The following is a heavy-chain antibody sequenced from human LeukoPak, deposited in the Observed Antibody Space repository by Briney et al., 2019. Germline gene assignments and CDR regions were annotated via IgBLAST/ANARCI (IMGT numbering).Heavy chain of an antibody. CDR1: GYTLTELS. CDR2: FDPEDGER. D-gene: IGHD3-16*01. CDR3: ATALRLEALDL. V-gene: IGHV1-24*01. J-gene: IGHJ3*01. Sequence: GASVTVSFTVSGYTLTELSTHWVRQAPGKGGEWMGGFDPEDGERIYAQKFQDRVTMTEDTSTDTAYMELRSLRSEDTAMYYCATALRLEALDLWGHGTMVIVSS.